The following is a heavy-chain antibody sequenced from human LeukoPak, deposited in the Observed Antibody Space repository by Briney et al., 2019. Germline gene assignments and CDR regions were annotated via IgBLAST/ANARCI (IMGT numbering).Heavy chain of an antibody. D-gene: IGHD3-10*01. CDR2: INPGGGAT. J-gene: IGHJ6*02. CDR3: ARDQNLYYGSGTYPQDYGMDV. Sequence: ASVKVSCKASGYSFTSYTMHWVRQAPGQGLEWMGIINPGGGATSHAQKFQGRVTMTRDTSTSTVYMELSSLRSEDTAVYYCARDQNLYYGSGTYPQDYGMDVWGQGTTVTVSS. V-gene: IGHV1-46*01. CDR1: GYSFTSYT.